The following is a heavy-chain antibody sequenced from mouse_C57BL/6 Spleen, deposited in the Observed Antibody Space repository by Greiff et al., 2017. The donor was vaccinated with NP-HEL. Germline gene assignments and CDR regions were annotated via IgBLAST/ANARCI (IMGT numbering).Heavy chain of an antibody. Sequence: EVKVEESGGGLVKPGGSLKLSCAASGFTFSSYAMSWVRQTPEKRLEWVATISDGGSYTYYPDNVKGRFTISRDNAKNNLYLQMSHLKSEDTAMYYCARDLAYDGYYVDYAMDYWGQGTSVTVSS. CDR1: GFTFSSYA. V-gene: IGHV5-4*01. CDR3: ARDLAYDGYYVDYAMDY. J-gene: IGHJ4*01. CDR2: ISDGGSYT. D-gene: IGHD2-3*01.